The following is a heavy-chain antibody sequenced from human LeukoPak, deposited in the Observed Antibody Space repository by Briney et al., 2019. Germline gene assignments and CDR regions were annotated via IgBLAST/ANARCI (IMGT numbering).Heavy chain of an antibody. CDR1: GVTFSSYG. D-gene: IGHD1-14*01. CDR2: ISVIGGST. J-gene: IGHJ5*02. CDR3: AKGSGINHYHWIDP. Sequence: GRSLRLSCAASGVTFSSYGMHWVRQPPGKGLEWVSAISVIGGSTYYADSVKGRFTSSRDHSKNTLYLQMDSLRAEDTALYYCAKGSGINHYHWIDPWGQGTLVTVSS. V-gene: IGHV3-23*01.